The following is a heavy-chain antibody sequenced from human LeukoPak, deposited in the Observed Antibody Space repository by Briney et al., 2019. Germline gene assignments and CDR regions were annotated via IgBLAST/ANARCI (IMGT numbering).Heavy chain of an antibody. Sequence: SETLSLTCTVSGGSISSYYWSWIRRPPGKGLEWIGYIYYSGSTNYNPSLKSRVTISVDTSKNQFSLKLSSVTAADTAVYYCASWKAAAGHYYFDYWGQGTLVTVSS. CDR1: GGSISSYY. D-gene: IGHD6-13*01. CDR3: ASWKAAAGHYYFDY. J-gene: IGHJ4*02. V-gene: IGHV4-59*12. CDR2: IYYSGST.